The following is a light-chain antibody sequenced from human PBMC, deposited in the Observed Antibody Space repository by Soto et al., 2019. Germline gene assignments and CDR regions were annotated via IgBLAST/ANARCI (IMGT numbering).Light chain of an antibody. CDR3: QTWGTGPV. J-gene: IGLJ2*01. CDR1: SGHSSYA. CDR2: LNSDGSH. Sequence: QLVLTQSPSASASLGASVKLTCTLSSGHSSYAIAWHQQQPEKGPRYLMKLNSDGSHSKGDVIPDRFSGSSSGAERYLTISSLQSEDEADYSCQTWGTGPVFGGGTKLTVL. V-gene: IGLV4-69*01.